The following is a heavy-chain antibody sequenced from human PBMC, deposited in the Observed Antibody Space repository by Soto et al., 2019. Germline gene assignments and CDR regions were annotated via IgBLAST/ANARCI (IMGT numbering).Heavy chain of an antibody. J-gene: IGHJ6*02. CDR1: CGSISSYY. Sequence: SETLSLTCTVSCGSISSYYWSWIRQPPGKGLEWIGYIYYSGSTNYNPSLKSRVTISVDTSKNQFSLKLSSVTAADTAVYYCARGRLEGVVPAADSYYYYYYGMDVWGQGTTVTVSS. CDR3: ARGRLEGVVPAADSYYYYYYGMDV. V-gene: IGHV4-59*12. D-gene: IGHD2-2*01. CDR2: IYYSGST.